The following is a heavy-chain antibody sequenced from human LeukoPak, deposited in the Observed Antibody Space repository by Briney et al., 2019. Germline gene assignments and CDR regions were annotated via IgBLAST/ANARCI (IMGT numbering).Heavy chain of an antibody. Sequence: GGSLRLSCAASGFTFGNYNFIWVRQAPGKGPEWVSYISSSSSAIHYADSVKGRFTISRDNSKNTLYLQMNSLRAEDTAVYYCAKDRYSSSWYWASFDYWGQGTLVTVSS. J-gene: IGHJ4*02. CDR2: ISSSSSAI. D-gene: IGHD6-13*01. CDR1: GFTFGNYN. V-gene: IGHV3-48*01. CDR3: AKDRYSSSWYWASFDY.